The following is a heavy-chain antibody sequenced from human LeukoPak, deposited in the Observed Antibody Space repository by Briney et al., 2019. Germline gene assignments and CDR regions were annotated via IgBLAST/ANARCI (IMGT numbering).Heavy chain of an antibody. Sequence: GASVKVSCKASGYTFTGYYMYWVRQAPGQGLEWMGWINPNSGGTNYAQKFQGRVTMTRDMSITTAYMELSRLRSDDTAVYYCARETTGGAFDIWGQGTMVTVSS. CDR1: GYTFTGYY. D-gene: IGHD4-17*01. J-gene: IGHJ3*02. V-gene: IGHV1-2*02. CDR3: ARETTGGAFDI. CDR2: INPNSGGT.